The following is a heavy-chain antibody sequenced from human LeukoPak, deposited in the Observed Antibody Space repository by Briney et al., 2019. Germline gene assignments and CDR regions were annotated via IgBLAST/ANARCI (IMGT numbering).Heavy chain of an antibody. J-gene: IGHJ4*02. D-gene: IGHD3-10*01. CDR2: IGTTGDT. CDR1: GFTFSSSD. CDR3: ARAVPLARGVNYYDY. V-gene: IGHV3-13*01. Sequence: GGSLRLSCAASGFTFSSSDMHWVRQATGKGLEWVSAIGTTGDTYYPGSVKGRFTISRENARNSLYLQMNSLRVGDTAVYYCARAVPLARGVNYYDYWGQGTLVTVSS.